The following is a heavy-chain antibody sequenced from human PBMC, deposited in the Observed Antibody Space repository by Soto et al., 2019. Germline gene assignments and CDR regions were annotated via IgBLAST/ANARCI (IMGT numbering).Heavy chain of an antibody. CDR3: ARVSVDVPE. CDR1: GPTFITYF. J-gene: IGHJ4*02. V-gene: IGHV1-2*02. D-gene: IGHD5-12*01. Sequence: QLQLVQSGAQVTKPGASVKVSCRISGPTFITYFIHWVRQAPGQGLEWMGWIDPKRGGTTYEQKFRGRVTMTRDTSINTADMDLNRLTSDDTAMYYCARVSVDVPEWGQGTLITVSS. CDR2: IDPKRGGT.